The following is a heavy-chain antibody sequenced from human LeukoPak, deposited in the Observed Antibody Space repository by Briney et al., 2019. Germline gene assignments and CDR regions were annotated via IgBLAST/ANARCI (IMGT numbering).Heavy chain of an antibody. Sequence: SVKVSCKASGYTFTGYYMHWVRQAPGQGLEWMGGIIPIFGTANYAQKFQGRVTITADKSTSTAYMELSSLRSEDTAVYYCASAPAGTYYMDVWGKGTTVTVSS. CDR2: IIPIFGTA. D-gene: IGHD6-13*01. J-gene: IGHJ6*03. CDR3: ASAPAGTYYMDV. V-gene: IGHV1-69*06. CDR1: GYTFTGYY.